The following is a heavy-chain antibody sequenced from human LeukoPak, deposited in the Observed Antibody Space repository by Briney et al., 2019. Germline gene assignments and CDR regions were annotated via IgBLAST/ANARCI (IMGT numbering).Heavy chain of an antibody. Sequence: SETLSLTCTVSGGSISSNSGSYYWGWIRQPPGKGLEWIGSIYHSGSTYYNPSLKSRVTISVDTSKNQFSLKLSSVTAADTAVYYCARVSDYGDLYYFDYWGQGTLVTVSS. CDR1: GGSISSNSGSYY. D-gene: IGHD4-17*01. J-gene: IGHJ4*02. V-gene: IGHV4-39*07. CDR2: IYHSGST. CDR3: ARVSDYGDLYYFDY.